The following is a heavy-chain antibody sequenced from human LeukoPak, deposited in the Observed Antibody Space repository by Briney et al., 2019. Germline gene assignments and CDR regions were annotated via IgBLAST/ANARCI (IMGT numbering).Heavy chain of an antibody. CDR3: AKDSVNYDSSGYYGFDY. Sequence: PGGSLRLSCAASGFTFNNYRMTWVRQAPGKGLEWVANIKQDGSEKYYVDSVKGRFTISRDNAKNSLYLQMNSLRAEDTAVYYCAKDSVNYDSSGYYGFDYWGQGTLVTVSS. D-gene: IGHD3-22*01. V-gene: IGHV3-7*01. J-gene: IGHJ4*02. CDR1: GFTFNNYR. CDR2: IKQDGSEK.